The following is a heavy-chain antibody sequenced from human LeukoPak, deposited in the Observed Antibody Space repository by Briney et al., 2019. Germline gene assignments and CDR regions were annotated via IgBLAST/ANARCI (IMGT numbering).Heavy chain of an antibody. CDR3: ARGMKDAFDI. D-gene: IGHD6-13*01. Sequence: GGSLRLSCAASGFTFSSYAMSWVRQAPGKGLEWVSAISGSGGSTYYADSVKGRFTISRDNAKNSLYLQMNSLRAEDTAVYYCARGMKDAFDIWGQGTMVTVSS. CDR1: GFTFSSYA. V-gene: IGHV3-23*01. J-gene: IGHJ3*02. CDR2: ISGSGGST.